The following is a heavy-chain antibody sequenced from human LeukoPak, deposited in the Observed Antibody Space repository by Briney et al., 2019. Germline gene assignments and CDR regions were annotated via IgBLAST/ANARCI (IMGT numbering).Heavy chain of an antibody. V-gene: IGHV3-64*02. CDR3: ARESGRDDAFDI. J-gene: IGHJ3*02. D-gene: IGHD2-15*01. CDR1: GFTFSNYA. CDR2: ISSNGGST. Sequence: GGSLRLSCAASGFTFSNYAMHWVRQAPGKGLEDVSGISSNGGSTYYAESVKGRFTISRDNSKNTLYLQMGSLRAEDMAVYYCARESGRDDAFDIWGQGTMVTVSS.